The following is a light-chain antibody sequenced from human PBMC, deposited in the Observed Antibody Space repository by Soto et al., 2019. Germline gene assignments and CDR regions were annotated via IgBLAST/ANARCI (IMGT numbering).Light chain of an antibody. Sequence: EIVMTQSPATLSVSPGERATLSCRASQSVTSNFAWYQQKPGQAPRLLIYDASTRATGIPARFSGSGSGTEFTLTISSLQSEDFATYYCQQYYSFPPTFGQGTKVDIK. CDR3: QQYYSFPPT. CDR2: DAS. J-gene: IGKJ1*01. CDR1: QSVTSN. V-gene: IGKV3-15*01.